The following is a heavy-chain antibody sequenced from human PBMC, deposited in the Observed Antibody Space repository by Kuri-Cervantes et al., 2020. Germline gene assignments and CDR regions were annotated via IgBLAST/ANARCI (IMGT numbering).Heavy chain of an antibody. V-gene: IGHV3-23*01. Sequence: GESLKISCAASGFTFSSYAMSWVRQAPGKGLEWVSAISGSGGSTYYADSGKGRFTISRDNSKNTLYLQMNSLRAEDTAVYYCAKDWAWFDPWGQGTLVTVSS. CDR1: GFTFSSYA. CDR2: ISGSGGST. D-gene: IGHD7-27*01. CDR3: AKDWAWFDP. J-gene: IGHJ5*02.